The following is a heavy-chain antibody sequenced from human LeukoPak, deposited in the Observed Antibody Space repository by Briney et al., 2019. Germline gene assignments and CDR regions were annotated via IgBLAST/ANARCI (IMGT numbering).Heavy chain of an antibody. V-gene: IGHV1-18*01. D-gene: IGHD1-26*01. CDR2: ISAYNGNT. Sequence: GASVKVSCKASGYTFTSYGISWVRQAPGQGLEWMGWISAYNGNTNYAQKLQGRVTMTTDTSTSTAYMELRSLRSDDTAVYYCARVRSGYSGSYFNFDYWGQGTLVTVSS. J-gene: IGHJ4*02. CDR1: GYTFTSYG. CDR3: ARVRSGYSGSYFNFDY.